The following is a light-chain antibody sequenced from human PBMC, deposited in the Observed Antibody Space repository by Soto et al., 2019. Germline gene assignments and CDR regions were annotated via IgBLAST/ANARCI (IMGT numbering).Light chain of an antibody. Sequence: DIVMTQSPDSLAVSLGERATINCKSSQSVLYSSNNKNYLAWYQQKPRQPPKLLIYWASTRESGVPDRFNGSGSGTDFTLTISSLQAEDVAVYHCQQFYSTPPWTFGQGTKIEIK. J-gene: IGKJ1*01. V-gene: IGKV4-1*01. CDR1: QSVLYSSNNKNY. CDR3: QQFYSTPPWT. CDR2: WAS.